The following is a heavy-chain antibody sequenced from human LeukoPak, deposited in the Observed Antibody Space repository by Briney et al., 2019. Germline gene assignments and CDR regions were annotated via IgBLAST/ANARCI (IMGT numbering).Heavy chain of an antibody. CDR2: IYYSGST. V-gene: IGHV4-39*07. D-gene: IGHD5-18*01. CDR1: GGSISSSSYY. Sequence: SETLSLTCTVSGGSISSSSYYWGWIRQPPGKGLEWIGSIYYSGSTYYNPSLKSRVTISVDTSKNQFSLKLSSVTAADTAVYYCASSYSYGYFGYYYYYMDVWGKGTTVTVSS. CDR3: ASSYSYGYFGYYYYYMDV. J-gene: IGHJ6*03.